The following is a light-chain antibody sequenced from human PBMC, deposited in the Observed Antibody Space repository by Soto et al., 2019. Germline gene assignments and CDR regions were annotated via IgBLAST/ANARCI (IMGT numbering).Light chain of an antibody. J-gene: IGKJ4*01. CDR1: QSVSSNY. V-gene: IGKV3D-20*02. Sequence: EIVLIQSPATLSLSPGERATLSCGASQSVSSNYLAWYQQKPGQAPRLLIYDASNRATDIPDRFSGSGSGADFTLTISSLDPEDFAVYYCHQRSKWPLTFGGGTKVDIK. CDR2: DAS. CDR3: HQRSKWPLT.